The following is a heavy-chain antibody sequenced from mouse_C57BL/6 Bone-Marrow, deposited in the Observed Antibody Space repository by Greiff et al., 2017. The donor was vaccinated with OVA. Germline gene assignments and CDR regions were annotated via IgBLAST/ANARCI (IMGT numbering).Heavy chain of an antibody. Sequence: VQLQQSGAELVRPGASVKLSCTASGFNIKDDYMHWVKQRPEQGLEWIGWIDPENGDTEYASKFQGKATITADTSSNTAYLQLSSLTSEDTAVYYCTTDGNYGRFAYWGQGTLVTVSA. V-gene: IGHV14-4*01. CDR2: IDPENGDT. J-gene: IGHJ3*01. CDR3: TTDGNYGRFAY. CDR1: GFNIKDDY. D-gene: IGHD2-1*01.